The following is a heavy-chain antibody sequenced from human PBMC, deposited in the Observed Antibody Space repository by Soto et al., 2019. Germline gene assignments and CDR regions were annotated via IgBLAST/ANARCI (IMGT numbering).Heavy chain of an antibody. CDR3: ARVFTGRWFDR. J-gene: IGHJ5*02. Sequence: QVQLVQSGAEVKKPGSSVKVSCTASGGPFSSYAINWVRQAPGQGLEWMGVITPMFGAAHYAQNFKGRITITADKSTNTAYMELSSLTSGDTAVYFCARVFTGRWFDRWGQGTLVTVSS. CDR2: ITPMFGAA. V-gene: IGHV1-69*06. CDR1: GGPFSSYA. D-gene: IGHD3-10*02.